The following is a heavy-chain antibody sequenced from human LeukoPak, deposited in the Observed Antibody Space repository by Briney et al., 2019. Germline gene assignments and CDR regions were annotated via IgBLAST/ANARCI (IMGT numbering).Heavy chain of an antibody. Sequence: GGSLRLSCAASGFTFSSYAMSWVRQAPGKGLEWVSAISGSGGSTYYADSVKGWFTISRDNSKNTLYLQMNSLRAEDTAVYYCARVKSSSWSYYYYYGMDVWGQGTTVTISS. CDR2: ISGSGGST. CDR1: GFTFSSYA. J-gene: IGHJ6*02. D-gene: IGHD6-13*01. CDR3: ARVKSSSWSYYYYYGMDV. V-gene: IGHV3-23*01.